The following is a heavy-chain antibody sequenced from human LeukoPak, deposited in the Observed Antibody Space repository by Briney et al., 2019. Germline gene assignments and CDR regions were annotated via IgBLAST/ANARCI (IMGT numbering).Heavy chain of an antibody. D-gene: IGHD6-19*01. V-gene: IGHV1-2*02. CDR1: GYTFTGYY. CDR2: INPNSGGT. J-gene: IGHJ2*01. CDR3: ARDLRAAVAGSRSNARYFDL. Sequence: ASVKVSCKASGYTFTGYYMHWVRQAPGQGLEWMGWINPNSGGTNYAQKFQGRVTMTRDTSISTAYMELSRLRSDDTAVYYCARDLRAAVAGSRSNARYFDLWGRGTLVTVSS.